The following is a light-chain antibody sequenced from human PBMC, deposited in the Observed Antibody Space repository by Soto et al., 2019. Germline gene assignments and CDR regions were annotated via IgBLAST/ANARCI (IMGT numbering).Light chain of an antibody. CDR3: SSHTSSSTVV. CDR1: SSDVGGYNY. J-gene: IGLJ2*01. CDR2: EVT. Sequence: QYVLTQPASVSGSPGQSITISCTGTSSDVGGYNYVSWYQQHPGKAPKIMIYEVTTRPSGVSNRLSGAQSGNTASLSTSRSQREVEVSYDCSSHTSSSTVVFRVGTTLTLL. V-gene: IGLV2-14*01.